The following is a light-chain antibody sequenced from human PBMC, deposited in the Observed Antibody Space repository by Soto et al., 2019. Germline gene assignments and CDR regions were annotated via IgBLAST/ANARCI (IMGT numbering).Light chain of an antibody. V-gene: IGLV2-14*01. J-gene: IGLJ1*01. CDR1: SSDVGGYNY. CDR2: EVS. Sequence: ALPQPASVSGSPGQSITISCTGTSSDVGGYNYVSWYQLHPGKAPKLMVYEVSNRPSGVSNRFSGSKSGNTASLTISGLQAEDEADYYCSSYTSSTAYVFGTGTKVTVL. CDR3: SSYTSSTAYV.